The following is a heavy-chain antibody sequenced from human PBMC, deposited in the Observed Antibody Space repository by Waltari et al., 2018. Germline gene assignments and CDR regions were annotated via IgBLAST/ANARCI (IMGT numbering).Heavy chain of an antibody. CDR2: IYQSGST. J-gene: IGHJ4*02. CDR3: ARSTFFCSGGSCYSLGGFDY. D-gene: IGHD2-15*01. CDR1: GAFISSGGYS. V-gene: IGHV4-30-2*01. Sequence: QLQLQESGSGLVTLSQTPSPTCAVSGAFISSGGYSWSWLRQPPGKGLEWIGYIYQSGSTYYNPSLESRVTISVDRSKIQFSLKLSSVTAADTAVYYCARSTFFCSGGSCYSLGGFDYWGQGTLVTVSS.